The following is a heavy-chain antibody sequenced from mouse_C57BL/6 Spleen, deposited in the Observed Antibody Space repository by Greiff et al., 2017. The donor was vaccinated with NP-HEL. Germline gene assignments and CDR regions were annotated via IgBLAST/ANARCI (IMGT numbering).Heavy chain of an antibody. V-gene: IGHV1-22*01. J-gene: IGHJ4*01. D-gene: IGHD2-3*01. CDR1: GYTFTDYN. CDR3: ARLMRGGDAMDY. Sequence: EVQLQQSGPELVKPGASVKMSCKASGYTFTDYNMHWVKQSHGKSLEWIGYINPNNGGTSYNQKFKGKATLTVNKSFSTAYMELRSLTSEDSAVYYCARLMRGGDAMDYWGQGTSVTVSS. CDR2: INPNNGGT.